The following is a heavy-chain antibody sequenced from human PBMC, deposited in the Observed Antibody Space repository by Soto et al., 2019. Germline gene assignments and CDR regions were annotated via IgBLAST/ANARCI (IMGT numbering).Heavy chain of an antibody. V-gene: IGHV3-23*01. Sequence: PGGSLRLSCAASGFTFSSYAMSWVRQAPGKGLEWVSGISGSGGSTYYADSVKGRFTISRDNSKNTLYLQMNSLRAEDTAVYYCAKDPYYDILTGYQELYNWFDPWGQGTLVTVSS. CDR2: ISGSGGST. J-gene: IGHJ5*02. CDR1: GFTFSSYA. CDR3: AKDPYYDILTGYQELYNWFDP. D-gene: IGHD3-9*01.